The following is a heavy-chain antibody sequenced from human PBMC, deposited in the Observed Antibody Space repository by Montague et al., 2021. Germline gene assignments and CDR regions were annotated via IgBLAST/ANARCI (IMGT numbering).Heavy chain of an antibody. J-gene: IGHJ4*02. CDR3: ARPWEVGGYTRAIEH. CDR1: GGSISSSTHY. V-gene: IGHV4-39*01. CDR2: IFRNGDT. D-gene: IGHD3-10*01. Sequence: SETLSLTCTVSGGSISSSTHYWGWIRQTPGKGLDWIGIIFRNGDTFYNPSLKSPVIISVDTSGNQFSLRLTSVTAADTAVYFCARPWEVGGYTRAIEHWGQRILVTVSS.